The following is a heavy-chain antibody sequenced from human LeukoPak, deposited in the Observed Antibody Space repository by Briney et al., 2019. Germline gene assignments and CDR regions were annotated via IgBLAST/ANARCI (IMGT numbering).Heavy chain of an antibody. V-gene: IGHV3-23*01. J-gene: IGHJ4*02. Sequence: GGSLRLSCAASGFIFSSYWMSWVRQAPGKGLEWVSAISGSGGSTYYADSVKGRFTISRDNSKNTLYLQMNSLRAEDTAVYYCAKDMAAYYDFWSGYPLLDYWGQGTLVTVSS. D-gene: IGHD3-3*01. CDR1: GFIFSSYW. CDR2: ISGSGGST. CDR3: AKDMAAYYDFWSGYPLLDY.